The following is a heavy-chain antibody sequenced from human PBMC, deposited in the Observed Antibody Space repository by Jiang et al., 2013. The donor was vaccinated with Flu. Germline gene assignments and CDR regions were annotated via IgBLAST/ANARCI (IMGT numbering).Heavy chain of an antibody. CDR1: GYTFTSYA. J-gene: IGHJ4*02. CDR3: ARQPPEYSSSSTTRDFDY. CDR2: INTNTGNP. V-gene: IGHV7-4-1*02. Sequence: KVSCKASGYTFTSYAMNWVRQAPGQGLEWMGWINTNTGNPTYAQGFTGRFVFSLDTSVSTAYLQISSLKAEDTAVYYCARQPPEYSSSSTTRDFDYWGQGTLVTVSS. D-gene: IGHD6-6*01.